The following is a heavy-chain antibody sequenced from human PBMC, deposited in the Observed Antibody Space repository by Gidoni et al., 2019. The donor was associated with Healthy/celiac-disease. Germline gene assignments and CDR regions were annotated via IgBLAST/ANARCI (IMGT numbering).Heavy chain of an antibody. CDR2: ISNEGSNK. D-gene: IGHD6-13*01. J-gene: IGHJ4*02. CDR1: GFTFSSYG. V-gene: IGHV3-30*18. CDR3: AKGIGAAAYLDY. Sequence: QVQLVESGGGVVQPGRSLSLSCAASGFTFSSYGMHWVRQAPGKGLEWVAVISNEGSNKYYADSVKGRFTISRDNSKNTLYLQMNSLRAEDTAVYYCAKGIGAAAYLDYWGQGTLVTVSS.